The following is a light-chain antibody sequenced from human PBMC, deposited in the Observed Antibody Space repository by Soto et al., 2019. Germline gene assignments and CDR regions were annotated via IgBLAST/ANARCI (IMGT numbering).Light chain of an antibody. CDR1: QSVSSSY. J-gene: IGKJ2*01. CDR2: GAS. V-gene: IGKV3-20*01. CDR3: QQYGSSPYT. Sequence: EIGLTQSQGTLSLSPGYRATLSCSASQSVSSSYLAWYQQKHGQAPRLLIYGASSRATGIPDRFSGSGSGKVFTLTISRLEPEDLAVYYCQQYGSSPYTFGQGTKLEIK.